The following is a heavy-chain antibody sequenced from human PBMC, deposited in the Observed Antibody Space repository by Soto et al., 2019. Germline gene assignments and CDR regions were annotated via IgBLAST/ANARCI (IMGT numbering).Heavy chain of an antibody. CDR2: ISGSGGST. D-gene: IGHD3-16*01. Sequence: GGSLRLSCAASGFTFRSYAMSWVRQVPGKGLEWVSGISGSGGSTYYADSVKGRFTISRDNSKNTVYLQANSLRVEDTAVYYCAKVSGFYPHYGVSDSWGQGSLVTVSS. CDR3: AKVSGFYPHYGVSDS. J-gene: IGHJ5*01. V-gene: IGHV3-23*01. CDR1: GFTFRSYA.